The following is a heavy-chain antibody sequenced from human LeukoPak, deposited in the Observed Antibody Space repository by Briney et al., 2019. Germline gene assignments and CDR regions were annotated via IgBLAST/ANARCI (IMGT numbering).Heavy chain of an antibody. D-gene: IGHD6-19*01. CDR3: VLLQWLGDFDY. J-gene: IGHJ4*02. CDR1: GFTFSSYA. CDR2: ISGSGGST. Sequence: GGSLRLCCAASGFTFSSYAMSWVRQAPGKGLEWVSAISGSGGSTYYADSVKGRFTISRDNSKNTLYLQMNSLRAEDTAVYYCVLLQWLGDFDYWGQGTLVTVSS. V-gene: IGHV3-23*01.